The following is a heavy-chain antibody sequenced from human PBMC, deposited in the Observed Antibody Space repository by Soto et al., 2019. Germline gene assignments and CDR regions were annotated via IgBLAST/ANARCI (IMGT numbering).Heavy chain of an antibody. Sequence: SETLSLTCAVSGGSISSSNWWSWVRQPPGKGLEWIGEIYHSGSTNYNPSLKSRVTISVDKSKNQFSLKLSSVTAADTAVYYCARVPAAGDYYYGMDVWGQGTTVTVSS. D-gene: IGHD2-2*01. J-gene: IGHJ6*02. CDR3: ARVPAAGDYYYGMDV. CDR1: GGSISSSNW. CDR2: IYHSGST. V-gene: IGHV4-4*02.